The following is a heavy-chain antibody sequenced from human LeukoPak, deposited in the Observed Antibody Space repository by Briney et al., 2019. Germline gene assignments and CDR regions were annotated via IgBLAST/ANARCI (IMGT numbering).Heavy chain of an antibody. Sequence: ASVKVSCKASGYTFTGYYMHWVRQAPGQGLEWMGWINPNSGGTNYTQKFQGRVTMTRDTSISTAYMELSRLRSDDTAVYYCAGPLNYDFWSAVKGGYYYYYMDVWGKGTTVTVSS. CDR2: INPNSGGT. J-gene: IGHJ6*03. CDR1: GYTFTGYY. CDR3: AGPLNYDFWSAVKGGYYYYYMDV. D-gene: IGHD3-3*01. V-gene: IGHV1-2*02.